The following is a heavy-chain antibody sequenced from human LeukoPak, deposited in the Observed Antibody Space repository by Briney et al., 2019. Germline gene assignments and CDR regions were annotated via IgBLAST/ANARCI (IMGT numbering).Heavy chain of an antibody. CDR2: IIPIFGTA. D-gene: IGHD2-8*01. V-gene: IGHV1-69*06. CDR3: ARDHGSMDC. CDR1: GGTFSSYA. J-gene: IGHJ4*02. Sequence: ASVKVSCKASGGTFSSYAISWVRQAPGQGLEWMGGIIPIFGTANYAQKFQGRVTITADKSTSTAYMELRSLESDDTAVYYCARDHGSMDCWGQGTLVTVSS.